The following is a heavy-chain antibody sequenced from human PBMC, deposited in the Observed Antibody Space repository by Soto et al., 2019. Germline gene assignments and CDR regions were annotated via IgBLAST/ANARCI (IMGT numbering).Heavy chain of an antibody. V-gene: IGHV1-69*12. D-gene: IGHD1-26*01. Sequence: QVQLVQSGAEVKKPGSSVKVSCKASGGTFSRYAISWVRQAPGQGLEWMGGIIPIFGTANYAQKFQGRVTITADESTSTAYMELSSLRSEDTAVYYCARDRSLHSGTKYYFDYWGQGTLVTVSS. CDR3: ARDRSLHSGTKYYFDY. J-gene: IGHJ4*02. CDR1: GGTFSRYA. CDR2: IIPIFGTA.